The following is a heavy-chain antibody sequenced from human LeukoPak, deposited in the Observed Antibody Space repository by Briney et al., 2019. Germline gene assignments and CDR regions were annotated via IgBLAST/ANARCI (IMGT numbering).Heavy chain of an antibody. CDR1: GFTFSSYA. J-gene: IGHJ4*02. CDR2: IRGSDDST. CDR3: AKDTGPAAGITADY. V-gene: IGHV3-23*01. D-gene: IGHD6-13*01. Sequence: GGSLRLSCAASGFTFSSYAMTWVRQAPGKGLEWVSTIRGSDDSTYYADSVKGRFTISRDNAKNTLYLQMESLTAEDTAIYYCAKDTGPAAGITADYWGQGTLVTVSS.